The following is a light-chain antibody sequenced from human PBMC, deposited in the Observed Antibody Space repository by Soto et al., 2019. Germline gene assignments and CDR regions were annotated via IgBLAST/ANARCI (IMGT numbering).Light chain of an antibody. V-gene: IGKV1-9*01. J-gene: IGKJ5*01. CDR1: HDISTY. CDR3: QQLNTFPFT. Sequence: DIQLTQSPSLLSASVGDRVTITCRASHDISTYLAWYQQKPGKAPKLMIYEASTLQSGVPSRFSGSGSGTEFTLTTSGLLPEDFATYHCQQLNTFPFTSGQGKRLDTK. CDR2: EAS.